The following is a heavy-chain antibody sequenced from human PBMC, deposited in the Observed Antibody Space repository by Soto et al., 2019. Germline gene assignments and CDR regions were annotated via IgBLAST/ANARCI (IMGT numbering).Heavy chain of an antibody. V-gene: IGHV3-23*01. CDR1: GFTFNSYA. Sequence: GSLRLACTASGFTFNSYAMNWVRQAPGKGLAWVSAIGTDGNTYYANSVKGRFTISRDNSRTTLYLQMNSLRVEDTALYYCVRKYPGTRPFDYWGQGTLVTVSS. CDR3: VRKYPGTRPFDY. CDR2: IGTDGNT. J-gene: IGHJ4*01. D-gene: IGHD2-2*01.